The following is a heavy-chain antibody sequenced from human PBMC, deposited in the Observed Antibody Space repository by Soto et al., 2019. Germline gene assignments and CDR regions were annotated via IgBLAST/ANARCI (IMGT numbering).Heavy chain of an antibody. Sequence: PSETLSLTCTVSGGSISSGDDYWNWIRQPPGKGLEWIGYIFYSGTTSYNSSLKSRITISVDTSKNQFSLKLSSVTAADTAVYYCAKGGDWFGPWGQGTLVTVSS. CDR2: IFYSGTT. CDR3: AKGGDWFGP. V-gene: IGHV4-30-4*01. CDR1: GGSISSGDDY. J-gene: IGHJ5*02.